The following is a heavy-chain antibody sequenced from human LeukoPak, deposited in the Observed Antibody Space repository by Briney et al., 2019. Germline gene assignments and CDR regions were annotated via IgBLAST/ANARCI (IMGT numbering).Heavy chain of an antibody. CDR1: GGSISSYY. CDR2: IYYSGST. V-gene: IGHV4-59*01. Sequence: SETPSLTCTVSGGSISSYYWSWIRQPPGKGLEWIGYIYYSGSTNYNPSLKSRVTISVDTSKNQFSLKLSSVTAADTAVYYCARDDYDSSGYPYFDYWGQGTLVTVSS. J-gene: IGHJ4*02. CDR3: ARDDYDSSGYPYFDY. D-gene: IGHD3-22*01.